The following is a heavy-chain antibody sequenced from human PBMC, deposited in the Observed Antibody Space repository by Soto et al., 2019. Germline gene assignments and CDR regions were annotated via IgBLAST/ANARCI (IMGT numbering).Heavy chain of an antibody. D-gene: IGHD3-3*01. V-gene: IGHV3-30*18. Sequence: QVQLVEAGGGVVQPGRSLRLSCAASGFTFSSYGMHWVRQAPGKGLEWVAVISYDGSNKYYADSVKGRFTISRDNSKNTLYLQMNSLRAEDTAVYYCAKDHRDLGGVVSWLYYYYYGMDVWGQGTTVTVSS. CDR1: GFTFSSYG. J-gene: IGHJ6*02. CDR3: AKDHRDLGGVVSWLYYYYYGMDV. CDR2: ISYDGSNK.